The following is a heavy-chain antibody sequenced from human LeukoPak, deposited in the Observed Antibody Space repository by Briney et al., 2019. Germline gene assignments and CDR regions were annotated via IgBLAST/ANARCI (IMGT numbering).Heavy chain of an antibody. D-gene: IGHD3-16*02. CDR3: ARERAGDYDYVWGSYRYFDY. J-gene: IGHJ4*02. V-gene: IGHV3-48*01. Sequence: RGSLRLSCAASGFTFSSYAMSWVRQAPGKGLEWVSYISSSGSTIYYADSVKGRFTISRDNAKNSLYLQMNSLRAEDTAVYYCARERAGDYDYVWGSYRYFDYWGQGTLVTVSS. CDR2: ISSSGSTI. CDR1: GFTFSSYA.